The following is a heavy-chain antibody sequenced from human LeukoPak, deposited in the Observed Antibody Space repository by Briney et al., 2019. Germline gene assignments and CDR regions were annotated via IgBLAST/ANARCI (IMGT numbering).Heavy chain of an antibody. CDR3: ARDLVTVTKGFDI. CDR2: ISYIGST. V-gene: IGHV4-59*11. Sequence: SETLSLTCAVSDDSFSSHYWTWIWQPPGKGLEWIGYISYIGSTNYNPSLKSRVTISIDTSKNQFSLKLSSVTAADTAVYYCARDLVTVTKGFDIWGQGTMVSVSS. CDR1: DDSFSSHY. J-gene: IGHJ3*02. D-gene: IGHD4-17*01.